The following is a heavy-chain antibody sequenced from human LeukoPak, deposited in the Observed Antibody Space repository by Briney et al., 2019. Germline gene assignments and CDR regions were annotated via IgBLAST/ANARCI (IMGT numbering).Heavy chain of an antibody. V-gene: IGHV4-34*01. D-gene: IGHD1-1*01. CDR3: ARRTRWMPYDY. J-gene: IGHJ4*02. CDR1: GGSFSGYY. Sequence: SETLSLTCAVYGGSFSGYYWSWIRQPSGKGLEWIGEINHSGSTNYNPSLKSRVTISVDTSKNQFSLKLSSVTAADTAVYYCARRTRWMPYDYWGQGTLVTVSS. CDR2: INHSGST.